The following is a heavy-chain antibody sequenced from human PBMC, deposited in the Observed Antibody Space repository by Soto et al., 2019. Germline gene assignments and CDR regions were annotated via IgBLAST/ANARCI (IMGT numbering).Heavy chain of an antibody. CDR3: ARARDGYNFLYEPT. D-gene: IGHD5-12*01. CDR1: GFTVSSNY. V-gene: IGHV3-53*01. J-gene: IGHJ4*02. CDR2: IYSGGKT. Sequence: GGSLRLSCAASGFTVSSNYMSWVRQAPGKGLEWVSVIYSGGKTDYADSVKGRFTISRDNSMSTLYLQMNSLRAEDTAVYYCARARDGYNFLYEPTWGQGTLVTVS.